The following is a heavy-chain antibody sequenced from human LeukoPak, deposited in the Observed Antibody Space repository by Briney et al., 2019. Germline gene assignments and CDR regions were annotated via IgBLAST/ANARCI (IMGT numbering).Heavy chain of an antibody. D-gene: IGHD2/OR15-2a*01. J-gene: IGHJ4*02. Sequence: PGGSLRLSCAASGFTFSSYWMSWVRQAPGKGLEWVSVIYSGGSTYYADSVKGRFTISRDNSKNTLYLQMNSLRAEDTAVYYCAWEYDGFDYWGQGTLVTVSS. V-gene: IGHV3-53*01. CDR3: AWEYDGFDY. CDR2: IYSGGST. CDR1: GFTFSSYW.